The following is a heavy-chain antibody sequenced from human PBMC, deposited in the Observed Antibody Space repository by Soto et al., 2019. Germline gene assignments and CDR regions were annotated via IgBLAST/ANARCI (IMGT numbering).Heavy chain of an antibody. J-gene: IGHJ5*02. D-gene: IGHD3-22*01. V-gene: IGHV3-30-3*01. CDR2: ISYDGSHK. CDR1: GFTFSSYA. CDR3: ARGTMMYYYDSSGYYYAP. Sequence: GGSLRLSCTASGFTFSSYAIHWVRQAPGKGLEWVAVISYDGSHKYYADAVKGRFTIPRDNSKNTLYLQMNSLRAEDTAVYYWARGTMMYYYDSSGYYYAPWGQGTLVTVSS.